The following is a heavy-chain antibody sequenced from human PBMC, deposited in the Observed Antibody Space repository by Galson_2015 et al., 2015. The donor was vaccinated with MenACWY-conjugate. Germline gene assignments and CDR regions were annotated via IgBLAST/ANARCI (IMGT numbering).Heavy chain of an antibody. J-gene: IGHJ4*02. CDR1: GFTFDDYG. Sequence: SLRLSCAASGFTFDDYGMSWVRQAPGKGLEWVSSINWNGGSTGYADSVKGRFTISRDNAKNSLYLQMNSLRAEDTALYYCARVTGIAVAGAFDYWGQGTLVTVSS. CDR2: INWNGGST. V-gene: IGHV3-20*04. D-gene: IGHD6-19*01. CDR3: ARVTGIAVAGAFDY.